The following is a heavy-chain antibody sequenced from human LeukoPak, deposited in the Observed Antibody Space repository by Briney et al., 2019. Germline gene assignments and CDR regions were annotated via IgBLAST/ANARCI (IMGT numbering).Heavy chain of an antibody. Sequence: GESLKISCKGSGYSFTTYWIGWVRQMPGKGLEWMGIIYPGDSDTRYSPSFQGQVTISADKSISTAYLQWSSLKASDTAMYYCARRAGQSFYYYYMDVWGKGTTVTVSS. D-gene: IGHD6-19*01. CDR2: IYPGDSDT. J-gene: IGHJ6*03. V-gene: IGHV5-51*01. CDR1: GYSFTTYW. CDR3: ARRAGQSFYYYYMDV.